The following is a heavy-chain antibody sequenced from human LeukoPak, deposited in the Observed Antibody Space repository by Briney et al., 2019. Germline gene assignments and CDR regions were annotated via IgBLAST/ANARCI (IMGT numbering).Heavy chain of an antibody. J-gene: IGHJ4*02. V-gene: IGHV1-46*01. CDR3: ARATVVAPGDY. CDR1: GYTFTGYY. Sequence: ASVKVSCKASGYTFTGYYMHWVRQAPGQGLEWMGIINPSGGSTSYAQKFQGRVTMTRDTSTSTIYMELSSLRSEDTAVYYCARATVVAPGDYWGQGTLVTVSS. CDR2: INPSGGST. D-gene: IGHD4-23*01.